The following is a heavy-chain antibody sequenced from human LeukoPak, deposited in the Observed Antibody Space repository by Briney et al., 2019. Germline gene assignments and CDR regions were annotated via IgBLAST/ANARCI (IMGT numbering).Heavy chain of an antibody. CDR3: ARDPGSIAVAGTGDY. CDR2: INPNSGGT. CDR1: GFTFSSYG. V-gene: IGHV1-2*02. Sequence: GGSLRLSCAASGFTFSSYGMHWVRQAPGQGPEWMGWINPNSGGTNYAQKFQGRVTMTRDTSISTAYMELSRLRSDDTAVYYCARDPGSIAVAGTGDYWGQGTLVTVSS. D-gene: IGHD6-19*01. J-gene: IGHJ4*02.